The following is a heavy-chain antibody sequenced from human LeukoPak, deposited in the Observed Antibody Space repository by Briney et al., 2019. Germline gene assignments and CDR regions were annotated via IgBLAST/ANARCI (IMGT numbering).Heavy chain of an antibody. D-gene: IGHD3-22*01. Sequence: SETLSLTCTVSGGSISSSSYYWGWIRQPPGKGLEWIGSIYYSGSTYYNPSLKSRVTISVDTSKNQFSLKLSSVTAADTAVYYCAAGPSYDSSGYYVEYWGQGTLVTVSS. CDR3: AAGPSYDSSGYYVEY. CDR2: IYYSGST. J-gene: IGHJ4*02. V-gene: IGHV4-39*01. CDR1: GGSISSSSYY.